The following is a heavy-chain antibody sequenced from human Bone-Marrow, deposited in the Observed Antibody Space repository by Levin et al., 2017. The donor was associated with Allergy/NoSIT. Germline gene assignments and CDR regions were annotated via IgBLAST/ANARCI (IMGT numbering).Heavy chain of an antibody. CDR1: GYTFTGYY. CDR3: ARPSSGVRGVITLNDAFDI. V-gene: IGHV1-2*02. CDR2: INPNSGGT. Sequence: GASVKVSCKASGYTFTGYYMHWVRQAPGQGLEWMGWINPNSGGTNYAQKFQGRVTMTRDTSISTAYMELSRLRSDDTAVYYCARPSSGVRGVITLNDAFDIWGQGTMVTVSS. J-gene: IGHJ3*02. D-gene: IGHD3-10*01.